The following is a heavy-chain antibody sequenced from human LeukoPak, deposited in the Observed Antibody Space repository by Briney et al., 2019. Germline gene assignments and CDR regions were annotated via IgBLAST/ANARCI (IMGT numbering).Heavy chain of an antibody. V-gene: IGHV3-30*14. Sequence: GGSLRLSCAASGFIFSSYDMHWVRRAPGKGLEWVAGITHDGKNTFYVDSVKGRFTISRDNSKNTQYLQMTTLNTEDTAVYYCASGARGWSYWGQGTQVTVSS. CDR3: ASGARGWSY. CDR1: GFIFSSYD. J-gene: IGHJ4*02. CDR2: ITHDGKNT. D-gene: IGHD6-19*01.